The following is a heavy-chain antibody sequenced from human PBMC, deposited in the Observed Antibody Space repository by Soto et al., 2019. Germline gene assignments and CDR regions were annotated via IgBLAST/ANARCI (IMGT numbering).Heavy chain of an antibody. CDR1: GGSISSGGYY. V-gene: IGHV4-31*03. CDR2: IYYSGST. D-gene: IGHD1-26*01. J-gene: IGHJ3*02. Sequence: SETLSLTCTVSGGSISSGGYYWSWIRQHPGKGLEWIGYIYYSGSTYYNPSLKSRVTISVDTSKNQLSLKLSSVTAADTAVYYCARVGKNRDAFDIWGQGTMVTVSS. CDR3: ARVGKNRDAFDI.